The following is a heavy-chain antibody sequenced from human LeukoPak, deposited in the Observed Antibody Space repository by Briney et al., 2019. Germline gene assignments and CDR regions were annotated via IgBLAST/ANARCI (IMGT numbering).Heavy chain of an antibody. CDR2: INWNGGST. V-gene: IGHV3-20*04. J-gene: IGHJ4*02. CDR1: ELTFDDRG. Sequence: GGSLRLSCAASELTFDDRGMSWVRQAPGKGLEWVSGINWNGGSTAYADSVKGRFTISRDNSKNTLYLQMNSLRAEDTAVYYCARDRASAVTTFFDYWGQGTLVTVSS. CDR3: ARDRASAVTTFFDY. D-gene: IGHD4-17*01.